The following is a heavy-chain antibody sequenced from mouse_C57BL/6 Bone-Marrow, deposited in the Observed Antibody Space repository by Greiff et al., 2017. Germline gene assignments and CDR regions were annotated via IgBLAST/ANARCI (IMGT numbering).Heavy chain of an antibody. CDR2: ISDGGSST. Sequence: EVHLVESGGGLVKPGGSLKLSCAASGFTFSSYAMSWVRQTPEKRLEWVATISDGGSSTHYPDNVKGRFNIARDNAKNNRYLQMRHLKAEDTAMYYCARGPLDDWGQGTSVTVSS. J-gene: IGHJ4*01. CDR1: GFTFSSYA. CDR3: ARGPLDD. V-gene: IGHV5-4*01.